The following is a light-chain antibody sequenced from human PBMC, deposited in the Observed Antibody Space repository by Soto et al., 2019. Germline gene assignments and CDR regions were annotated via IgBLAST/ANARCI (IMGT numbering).Light chain of an antibody. CDR1: SSDVGGYNY. CDR2: DVS. J-gene: IGLJ1*01. CDR3: SSYAGTYTYVYV. Sequence: QLVLTQPRSVSGSPGQSVTISCTGTSSDVGGYNYVSWYQQHPGKAPKVMIYDVSKRPSGVPDRFSGSTSGNTASLTISGLQAEDEADYYCSSYAGTYTYVYVFGTGTKLTVL. V-gene: IGLV2-11*01.